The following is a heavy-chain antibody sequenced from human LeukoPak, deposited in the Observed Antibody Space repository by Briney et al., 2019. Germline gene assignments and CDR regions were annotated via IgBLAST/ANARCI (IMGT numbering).Heavy chain of an antibody. CDR2: IRSDGRNT. V-gene: IGHV3-74*01. D-gene: IGHD5/OR15-5a*01. CDR1: GFTFRTYW. J-gene: IGHJ6*03. CDR3: ARERDLRGAYCMDV. Sequence: GGSLRLSCAASGFTFRTYWMHWVRQAPGKGLVWVSRIRSDGRNTIYPDAVKGRFTISRDNTNNILYLQMNSLRGDDTAVYYCARERDLRGAYCMDVWGKGTTVTVSS.